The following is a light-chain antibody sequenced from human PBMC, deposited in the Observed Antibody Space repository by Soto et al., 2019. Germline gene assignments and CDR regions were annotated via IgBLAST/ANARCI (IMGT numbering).Light chain of an antibody. CDR2: RNN. J-gene: IGLJ2*01. Sequence: QSVLTQPPSASGTPGQRVTISCSGSSSNIGSNFIYWYQQLPGTAPKLLIYRNNERPSGVPDRFSGSKSATSASLAISGLRCEDEADYHREACDDSLSGVVFGGGTKLTVL. CDR3: EACDDSLSGVV. V-gene: IGLV1-47*01. CDR1: SSNIGSNF.